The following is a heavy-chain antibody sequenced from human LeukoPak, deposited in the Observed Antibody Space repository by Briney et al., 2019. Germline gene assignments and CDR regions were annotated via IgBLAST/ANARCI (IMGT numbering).Heavy chain of an antibody. D-gene: IGHD5-18*01. CDR1: GFAFSNYA. J-gene: IGHJ4*02. V-gene: IGHV3-23*01. CDR3: AKDRMGASWIQLWSDY. Sequence: SGGSLRLSCAASGFAFSNYAMSWVRQAPGKGLEWVSAISGSGGSTYYADSVKGRFTISRDNSKNTLYLQMNSLRAEDTAVYYCAKDRMGASWIQLWSDYWGQGTLVTVSS. CDR2: ISGSGGST.